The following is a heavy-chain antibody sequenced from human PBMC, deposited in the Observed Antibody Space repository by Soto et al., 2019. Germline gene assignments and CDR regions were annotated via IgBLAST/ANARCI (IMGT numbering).Heavy chain of an antibody. CDR2: IYPGDSDT. V-gene: IGHV5-51*01. Sequence: EVQLVQSGAEVTKPGESLKISCKASGYSFTDYWIGWVRQMPGKGPEWMGIIYPGDSDTKYSPSFQGQVTMSADKSISTAYLQWNSLKASDTAMYYCARDGLSSSSSFDYWGQGTLVTVSS. CDR3: ARDGLSSSSSFDY. CDR1: GYSFTDYW. D-gene: IGHD6-6*01. J-gene: IGHJ4*02.